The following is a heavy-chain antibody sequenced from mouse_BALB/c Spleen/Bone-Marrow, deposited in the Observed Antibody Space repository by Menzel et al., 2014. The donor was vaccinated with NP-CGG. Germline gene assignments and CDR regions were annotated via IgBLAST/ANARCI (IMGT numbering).Heavy chain of an antibody. CDR2: ISGGGSYT. V-gene: IGHV5-9-2*01. J-gene: IGHJ3*01. Sequence: EVQVVESGGGLVKPGGSLKLSCAASGFNFSSYGMSWVRQTPEKRLEWVASISGGGSYTYFPDSVKGRITISRDNAKNNLYLQMSSLRSEDTALYYCARHDYDWFAYWGQGLWSLSLQ. CDR3: ARHDYDWFAY. CDR1: GFNFSSYG. D-gene: IGHD2-4*01.